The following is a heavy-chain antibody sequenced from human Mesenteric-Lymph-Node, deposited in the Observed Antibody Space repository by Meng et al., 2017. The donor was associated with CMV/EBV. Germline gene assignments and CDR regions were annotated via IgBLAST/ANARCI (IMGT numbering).Heavy chain of an antibody. J-gene: IGHJ4*02. Sequence: GESLKISCAASGFTFSSYDMHWVRQATGKGLEWVSGVDTAGDTYYPGSVKGRFTITRENAKNSLYLQMNSLRAGDTAVYYCARGSFEARGDRENFDYWGQGTLVTVSS. CDR1: GFTFSSYD. V-gene: IGHV3-13*01. CDR2: VDTAGDT. D-gene: IGHD3-10*01. CDR3: ARGSFEARGDRENFDY.